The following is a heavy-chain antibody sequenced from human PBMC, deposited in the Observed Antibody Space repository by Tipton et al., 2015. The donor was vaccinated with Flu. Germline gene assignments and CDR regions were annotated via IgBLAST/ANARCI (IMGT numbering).Heavy chain of an antibody. CDR1: GGSISSGGYY. V-gene: IGHV4-31*03. J-gene: IGHJ4*02. CDR3: ARGAQYSSSFFDY. Sequence: TLSLTCTVSGGSISSGGYYWSWIRQFPGKGLQWIGYIYYSGSTYYNPSLKSRLTISQDTSKNQFSLNLSSVTAADTAVYYCARGAQYSSSFFDYWGQGNLVTVSS. CDR2: IYYSGST. D-gene: IGHD6-6*01.